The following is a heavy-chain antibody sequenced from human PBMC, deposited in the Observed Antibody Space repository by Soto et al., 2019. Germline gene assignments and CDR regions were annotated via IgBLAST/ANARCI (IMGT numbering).Heavy chain of an antibody. CDR1: GYSFTSYW. V-gene: IGHV5-51*01. Sequence: PGESLNISCKGSGYSFTSYWIGWVLQMPGKGLEWMGIIYPGDSDTRYSPSFQDQFTISADKSISTAYLQWSSLKASDTAMYYCARHISEWQQLGGRFDPWGQGTLVTVSS. CDR2: IYPGDSDT. J-gene: IGHJ5*02. CDR3: ARHISEWQQLGGRFDP. D-gene: IGHD6-13*01.